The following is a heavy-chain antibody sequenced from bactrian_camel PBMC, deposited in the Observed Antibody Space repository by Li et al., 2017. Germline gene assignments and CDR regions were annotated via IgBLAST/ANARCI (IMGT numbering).Heavy chain of an antibody. CDR1: EATKCM. CDR3: ALDFIEPFSGLGSCSRKYEYRH. CDR2: IEADGTT. J-gene: IGHJ4*01. Sequence: VQLVESGGGSVQPGGSLRLSCAASEATKCMAWFRRRPGKEREGVAAIEADGTTNYADSVQGRFIISQDNGKRTLYLQMNSLKSEDTAMYYCALDFIEPFSGLGSCSRKYEYRHWGQGTQVTVS. D-gene: IGHD5*01. V-gene: IGHV3S53*01.